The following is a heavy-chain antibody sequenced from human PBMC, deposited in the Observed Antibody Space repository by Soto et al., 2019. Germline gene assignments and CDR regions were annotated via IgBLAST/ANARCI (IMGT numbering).Heavy chain of an antibody. CDR1: GGSISSYY. J-gene: IGHJ4*02. Sequence: SETLSLTCIVSGGSISSYYWSWIRQPPGKGLEWIGYIYYSGSTNYNPSLKSRVTISVDTSKNQFSLKLSSVTAADTAVYYCARAPYYYDSSGSFDYWGQGTLVTVSS. CDR2: IYYSGST. CDR3: ARAPYYYDSSGSFDY. D-gene: IGHD3-22*01. V-gene: IGHV4-59*01.